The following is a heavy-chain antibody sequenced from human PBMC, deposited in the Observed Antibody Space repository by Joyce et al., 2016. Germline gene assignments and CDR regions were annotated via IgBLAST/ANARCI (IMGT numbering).Heavy chain of an antibody. CDR1: GSTFSSYA. CDR2: INLANGNT. V-gene: IGHV1-3*01. CDR3: AGVTAYVRADIGYYFDY. D-gene: IGHD3-10*01. Sequence: QVHLVQSGAEVKKPGASVKISCKASGSTFSSYAMHWVRQAPGHRPEWMGWINLANGNTKYSQKFQDRATITRDTSARTVYMELTSLRSEDTAKYYCAGVTAYVRADIGYYFDYWGQGTLVTVSS. J-gene: IGHJ4*02.